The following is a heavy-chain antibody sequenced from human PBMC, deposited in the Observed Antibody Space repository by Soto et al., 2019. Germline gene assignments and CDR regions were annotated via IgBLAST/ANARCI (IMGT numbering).Heavy chain of an antibody. CDR2: ISVDNGNT. CDR3: ARDRGDYNYFYYGMDV. Sequence: QVQLVQSGAEVKKPGASVKVSCKTSGYTFTSYGISWVRQAPGQGLEWMGWISVDNGNTDYAQKLQGRVTMTTDTXTXXAYMELRSLTSDDTAVYYCARDRGDYNYFYYGMDVWGQGTTVTVSS. J-gene: IGHJ6*02. V-gene: IGHV1-18*01. CDR1: GYTFTSYG. D-gene: IGHD4-17*01.